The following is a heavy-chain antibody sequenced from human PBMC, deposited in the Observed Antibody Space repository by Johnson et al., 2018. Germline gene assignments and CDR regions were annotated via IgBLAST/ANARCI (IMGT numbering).Heavy chain of an antibody. CDR1: GFTFTRSA. CDR3: AKDSVGGGSYYAFDI. CDR2: IVVGSGNT. J-gene: IGHJ3*02. V-gene: IGHV1-58*01. Sequence: QLVESGGGVVQPGTSVKVSCKASGFTFTRSAVQWVRQARGQRLEWIGWIVVGSGNTNYAQKFQERVTITRDMSTSTAYMELSSLRPEDTAVYYCAKDSVGGGSYYAFDIWGQGTMVTVSS. D-gene: IGHD1-26*01.